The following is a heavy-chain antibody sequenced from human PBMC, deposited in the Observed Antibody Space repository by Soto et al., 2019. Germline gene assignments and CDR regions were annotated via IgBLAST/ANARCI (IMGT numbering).Heavy chain of an antibody. CDR3: ARDNSQNYGTPAASSWFHP. Sequence: QAQLVQSGAEVKKPGASVKVSCKASGFSFSDYFMHWVRQAPGQGLEWMGIINPSGDSRNYARKFRGRVTITRDTSTGTVYIDLRSLRDEDTAVYYCARDNSQNYGTPAASSWFHPWCQGTPVSVSS. V-gene: IGHV1-46*01. CDR2: INPSGDSR. CDR1: GFSFSDYF. J-gene: IGHJ5*02. D-gene: IGHD2-15*01.